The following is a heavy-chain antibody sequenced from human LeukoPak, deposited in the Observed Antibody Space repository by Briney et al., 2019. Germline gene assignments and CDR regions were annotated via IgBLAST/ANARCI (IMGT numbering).Heavy chain of an antibody. V-gene: IGHV1-46*01. D-gene: IGHD5-18*01. CDR3: ARGGRGIQLWSQTSSYYYYYMDV. J-gene: IGHJ6*03. CDR2: INPSGGST. Sequence: ASVKVSCKASGYTFTSYYMHWVRQAPGQGLEWMGIINPSGGSTSYAQKFQGRVTMTRDMSTSTVYMELSSLRSEDTAVYYCARGGRGIQLWSQTSSYYYYYMDVWGKGTTVTVSS. CDR1: GYTFTSYY.